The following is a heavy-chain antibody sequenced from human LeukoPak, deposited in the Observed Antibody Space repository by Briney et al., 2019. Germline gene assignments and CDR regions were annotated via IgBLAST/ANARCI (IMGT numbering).Heavy chain of an antibody. CDR1: GGSISSGGYY. D-gene: IGHD3-16*01. J-gene: IGHJ4*02. CDR3: ARAGGFSSPFGY. CDR2: IYYSGST. V-gene: IGHV4-31*03. Sequence: PSETLSLTCTVSGGSISSGGYYWSWIRQHPGKGLEWIGYIYYSGSTYYNPSLKSRVTISVDTSKNQFSLKLSSVTAADTAVYYCARAGGFSSPFGYWGQGTLVTVSS.